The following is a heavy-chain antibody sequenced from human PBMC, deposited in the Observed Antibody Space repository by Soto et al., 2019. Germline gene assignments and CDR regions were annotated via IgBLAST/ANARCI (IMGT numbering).Heavy chain of an antibody. CDR2: IIPMFGTA. D-gene: IGHD5-18*01. Sequence: QVQLVQSGAEVKKPESSVKVSCKAPGGTFSTYAISWVRQAPGQGLEWMGGIIPMFGTANYAQRFQDRVTTTADETTKTVYMALSSLRSEATAVYFCASGIQLWLRRINSGYSGWGQGTLVTVSS. V-gene: IGHV1-69*12. CDR3: ASGIQLWLRRINSGYSG. CDR1: GGTFSTYA. J-gene: IGHJ4*02.